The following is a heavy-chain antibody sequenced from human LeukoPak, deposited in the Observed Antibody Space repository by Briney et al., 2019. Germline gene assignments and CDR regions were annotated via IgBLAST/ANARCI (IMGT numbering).Heavy chain of an antibody. CDR1: GGSISSYY. Sequence: KSSETLSLTCTVSGGSISSYYWSWIRQPPGEGLEWIGYSYYSGGTYYNPSLKSRVTISVDTSRNQFSLKLSSVTAADTAVYYCARGVLAGGKRFDYWGQGTLVTVSS. V-gene: IGHV4-59*01. CDR2: SYYSGGT. CDR3: ARGVLAGGKRFDY. J-gene: IGHJ4*02. D-gene: IGHD4-23*01.